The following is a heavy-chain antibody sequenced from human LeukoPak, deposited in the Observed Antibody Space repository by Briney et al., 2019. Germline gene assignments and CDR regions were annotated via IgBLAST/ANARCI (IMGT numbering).Heavy chain of an antibody. J-gene: IGHJ4*02. D-gene: IGHD3-22*01. Sequence: ASVKVSCKASAYTFTDYYVHWVRQAPGQGLEWMGRINPSSGDTNYAQKLQGRVTMTTDTSTSTAYMELRSLRSDDTAVYYCARDSNGGAMIVDYWGQGTLVTVSS. CDR2: INPSSGDT. CDR1: AYTFTDYY. V-gene: IGHV1-2*06. CDR3: ARDSNGGAMIVDY.